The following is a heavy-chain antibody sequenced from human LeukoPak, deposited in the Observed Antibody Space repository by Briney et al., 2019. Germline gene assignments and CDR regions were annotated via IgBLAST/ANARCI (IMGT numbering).Heavy chain of an antibody. Sequence: ASVKVSCKASGYTFTDYHINWVRQAAGQGLEWVWWINPKNGDSGYAQKFQGRVTITRDTSISTSYMELRSLRPDDTAVYFCARATSFTASGYDYWGQGTLVTVSS. V-gene: IGHV1-8*03. CDR2: INPKNGDS. J-gene: IGHJ4*02. CDR3: ARATSFTASGYDY. CDR1: GYTFTDYH. D-gene: IGHD6-25*01.